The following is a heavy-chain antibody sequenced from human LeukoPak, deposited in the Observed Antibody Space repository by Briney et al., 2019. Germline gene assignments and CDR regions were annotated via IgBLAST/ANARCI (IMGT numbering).Heavy chain of an antibody. V-gene: IGHV4-59*08. D-gene: IGHD6-6*01. CDR3: ARLSSTLYYSMDV. J-gene: IGHJ6*02. CDR2: IQNSAIYRAKI. CDR1: GGSISSYY. Sequence: PSETLSLTCAVSGGSISSYYWTWIRQPPGKGLEWVGYIQNSAIYRAKIKSSPSLQSRVSLSIDTSKNQVSLTVNSVTAADTAVCYCARLSSTLYYSMDVWGPGTAVTVSS.